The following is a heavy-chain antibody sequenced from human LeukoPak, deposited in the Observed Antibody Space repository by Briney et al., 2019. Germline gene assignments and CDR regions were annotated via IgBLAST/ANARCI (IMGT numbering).Heavy chain of an antibody. J-gene: IGHJ4*02. CDR2: ISGGGVST. CDR1: GFTFSSNA. Sequence: QSGGSLRLSCAASGFTFSSNAMSWVRQAPGKGLEWVSGISGGGVSTYYADSVKGRFTISRDNSKNTLYLQMNSLRAEDTAVYYCAKDRANFGYWGQGTLVTVSS. V-gene: IGHV3-23*01. CDR3: AKDRANFGY.